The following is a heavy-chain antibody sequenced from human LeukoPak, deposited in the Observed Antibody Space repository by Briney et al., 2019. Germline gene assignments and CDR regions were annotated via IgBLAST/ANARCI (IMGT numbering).Heavy chain of an antibody. Sequence: GGSLRLSCAASGFPLSRSAMSWVRQAPGKGLEWVSNISGSGSGGSTYYADSVKGRFTISRDNSKNTLYLQMNSLRAEDTAVYYCARAHDFWSGYYKILRAPYFDYWGQGTLVTVSS. J-gene: IGHJ4*02. V-gene: IGHV3-23*01. CDR2: ISGSGSGGST. D-gene: IGHD3-3*01. CDR1: GFPLSRSA. CDR3: ARAHDFWSGYYKILRAPYFDY.